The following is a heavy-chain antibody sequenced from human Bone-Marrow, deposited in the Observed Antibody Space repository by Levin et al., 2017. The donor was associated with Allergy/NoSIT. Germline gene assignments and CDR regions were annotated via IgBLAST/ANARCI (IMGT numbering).Heavy chain of an antibody. V-gene: IGHV3-30-3*02. Sequence: GGSLRLSCAASGFTFSRYAMHWVRQAPGKGLEWVAVTSSVGGNKYYADSVKGRFTISRDNSKNTLYLEMNSLKIEDTAVYYCAKKGVAVAGQRADAFDSWGQGTMVTVSS. CDR3: AKKGVAVAGQRADAFDS. CDR1: GFTFSRYA. D-gene: IGHD6-19*01. J-gene: IGHJ3*02. CDR2: TSSVGGNK.